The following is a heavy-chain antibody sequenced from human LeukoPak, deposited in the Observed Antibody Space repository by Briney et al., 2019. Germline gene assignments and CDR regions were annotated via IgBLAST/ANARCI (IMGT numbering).Heavy chain of an antibody. V-gene: IGHV3-9*01. CDR2: ISWNSGTI. CDR3: AKDNRLYYYYYGMDV. J-gene: IGHJ6*02. Sequence: GGSLRLSCAASGFTFYDYAMHWVRQAPGKGLEWVSGISWNSGTIAYADSVKGRFTISRDNAKNSLYLQMNSLRAEDTALYYCAKDNRLYYYYYGMDVWGQGTTVTVSS. CDR1: GFTFYDYA.